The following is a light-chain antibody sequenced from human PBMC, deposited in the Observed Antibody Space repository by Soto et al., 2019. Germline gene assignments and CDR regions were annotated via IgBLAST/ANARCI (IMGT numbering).Light chain of an antibody. V-gene: IGKV1-5*01. CDR1: QTISRW. CDR3: HSRA. CDR2: DAS. J-gene: IGKJ5*01. Sequence: DIQLTQAPSTLSASVGDEVTFTCRASQTISRWLAWYQQKPGRAPKLLIYDASTLESGVPSRFSGSGSETEFTLTISRLQPDDFATYFCHSRAFGQGTRLENK.